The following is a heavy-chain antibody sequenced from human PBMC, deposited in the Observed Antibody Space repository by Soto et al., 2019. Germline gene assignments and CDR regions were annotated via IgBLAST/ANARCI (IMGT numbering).Heavy chain of an antibody. D-gene: IGHD6-13*01. CDR3: AHAIAASGCPPHGLYNWFDP. Sequence: QITLKESGPTLGKPTQTLTLTCTFSGFALSTSGVVVGWIRQPPGKALEGRALIYWDDDKRTSPSLKSRLTITKDNSKDQVVLTMTNIDPVDTPTYYCAHAIAASGCPPHGLYNWFDPWGQGTLVTVSS. CDR1: GFALSTSGVV. J-gene: IGHJ5*02. V-gene: IGHV2-5*02. CDR2: IYWDDDK.